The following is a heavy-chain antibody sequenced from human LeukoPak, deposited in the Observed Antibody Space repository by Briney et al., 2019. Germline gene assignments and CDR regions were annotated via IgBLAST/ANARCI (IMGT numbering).Heavy chain of an antibody. Sequence: WASVKVSCKASGYTFTGYYMHWVRQAPGQGLEWMGWINPNSGGTNYAQKFQGRVTMTGDTSISTAYMELSRLRSDDTAVYYCARGHPYDILTIDVEWYFDYWGQGTLVTVSS. V-gene: IGHV1-2*02. CDR3: ARGHPYDILTIDVEWYFDY. CDR2: INPNSGGT. J-gene: IGHJ4*02. D-gene: IGHD3-9*01. CDR1: GYTFTGYY.